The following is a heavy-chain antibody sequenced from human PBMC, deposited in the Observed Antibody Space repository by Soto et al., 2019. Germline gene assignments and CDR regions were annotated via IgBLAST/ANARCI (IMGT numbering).Heavy chain of an antibody. Sequence: GESLKISCKGSGYSFTSYWIGWVRQMPGKGLEWMGIIYPGDSDTRYSPSFQGQVTISADKSISTAYLQWSSLKASDTAMYYCARHAQSPYGDYEIDYWGQGTLVTVSS. D-gene: IGHD4-17*01. V-gene: IGHV5-51*01. CDR1: GYSFTSYW. J-gene: IGHJ4*02. CDR2: IYPGDSDT. CDR3: ARHAQSPYGDYEIDY.